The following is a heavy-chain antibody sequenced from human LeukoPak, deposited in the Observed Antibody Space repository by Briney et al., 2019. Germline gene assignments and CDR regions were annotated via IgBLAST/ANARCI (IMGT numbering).Heavy chain of an antibody. Sequence: SETLSLTCTVSGGSISSYYWSWIRQPPGKGLEWIGYIYYSGSTNYNPSLKSRVTISVDTSKNQFSLKLSSVTAADTVVYYCAREDYDYVWGTNYFDYWGQGTLVTVSS. CDR3: AREDYDYVWGTNYFDY. CDR2: IYYSGST. CDR1: GGSISSYY. J-gene: IGHJ4*02. V-gene: IGHV4-59*01. D-gene: IGHD3-16*01.